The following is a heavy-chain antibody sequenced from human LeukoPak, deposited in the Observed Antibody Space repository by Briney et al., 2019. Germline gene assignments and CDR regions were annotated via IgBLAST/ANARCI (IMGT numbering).Heavy chain of an antibody. D-gene: IGHD6-19*01. V-gene: IGHV5-51*01. Sequence: GESLKISCKGSGYTFTNYWIARVRQMPGKGLEWMGMIYPGDSDSRYSPSFQGQVTFSADKSISTAYLQWSSLKASDSAVYYCVKESGYSSGWYPYWGQGTLVTVSS. J-gene: IGHJ4*02. CDR3: VKESGYSSGWYPY. CDR1: GYTFTNYW. CDR2: IYPGDSDS.